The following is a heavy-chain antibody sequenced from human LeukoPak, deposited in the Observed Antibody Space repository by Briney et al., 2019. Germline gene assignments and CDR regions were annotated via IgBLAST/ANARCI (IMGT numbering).Heavy chain of an antibody. Sequence: GGSLRLSCAASGFTVSSNYMSWVRQAPGKGLEWVSVIYSGGSTYYADSVKGRFTISRDNSKNTLYLQMNSLRAEDTAVYYCASPYNLGPGDYWGQGTLVTASS. CDR3: ASPYNLGPGDY. CDR1: GFTVSSNY. V-gene: IGHV3-53*01. D-gene: IGHD1-14*01. CDR2: IYSGGST. J-gene: IGHJ4*02.